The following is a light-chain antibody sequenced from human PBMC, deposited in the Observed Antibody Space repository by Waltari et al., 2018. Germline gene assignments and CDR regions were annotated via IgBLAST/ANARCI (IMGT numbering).Light chain of an antibody. J-gene: IGLJ3*02. CDR1: VLAKKF. Sequence: SYELTQPSSVSVSPGQTAKITCSGDVLAKKFSRWFQQQPGQAPVLVIYNDTEWPSGIPQRFSGSSSGTTVSLTISGAQVEDEADYYCCSSTENTQWVFGGGTRLTVL. CDR2: NDT. V-gene: IGLV3-27*01. CDR3: CSSTENTQWV.